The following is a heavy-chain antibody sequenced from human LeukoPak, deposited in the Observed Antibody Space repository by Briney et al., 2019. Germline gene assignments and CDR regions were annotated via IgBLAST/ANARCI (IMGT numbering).Heavy chain of an antibody. Sequence: PGGSLRLSCAASGFTFTSYGMTWVRQAPGKGLEWVANIKQDASEKKYLDSVKGRFTISRDNAKNSMYLQMNSLRAEDTAVYYCARDEIYYDILTGYRHFDYWGQGTLVTVFS. CDR3: ARDEIYYDILTGYRHFDY. CDR1: GFTFTSYG. J-gene: IGHJ4*02. CDR2: IKQDASEK. D-gene: IGHD3-9*01. V-gene: IGHV3-7*01.